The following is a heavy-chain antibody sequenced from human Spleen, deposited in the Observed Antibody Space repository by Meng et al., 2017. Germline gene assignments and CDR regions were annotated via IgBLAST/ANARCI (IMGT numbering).Heavy chain of an antibody. CDR3: ATDEYSSN. CDR1: GYTFTRQG. D-gene: IGHD6-6*01. Sequence: QGQLEQSGDGVKKRWASVKVSCKASGYTFTRQGISWVRQAPGQGLEWMGWISAYNGNTNYAQKLQGRVTMTTDTSTSTAYMELRSLRSDDTSVDYCATDEYSSNWGQGTLVTVSS. CDR2: ISAYNGNT. V-gene: IGHV1-18*01. J-gene: IGHJ4*02.